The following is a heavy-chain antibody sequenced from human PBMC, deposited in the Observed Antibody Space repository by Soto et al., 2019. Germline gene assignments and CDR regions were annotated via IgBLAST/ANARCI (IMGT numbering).Heavy chain of an antibody. D-gene: IGHD1-20*01. J-gene: IGHJ4*02. CDR2: TSFSGDYI. CDR3: ARATYNWNQEA. CDR1: GFPLEKYG. Sequence: GGSLRLSCAVSGFPLEKYGMNWVRQAPGKGLEWVSSTSFSGDYIYYADSVKGRFTISRDNARNSLYLQMNRLGVDATALEFCARATYNWNQEAWGQG. V-gene: IGHV3-21*01.